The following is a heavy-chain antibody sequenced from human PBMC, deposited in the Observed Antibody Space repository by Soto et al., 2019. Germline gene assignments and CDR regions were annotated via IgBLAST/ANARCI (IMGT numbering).Heavy chain of an antibody. J-gene: IGHJ4*02. CDR2: IYHSGST. CDR1: SGSISSSNW. Sequence: PSEPLSLTCAVASGSISSSNWWSLVRQPPGKGLEGIVEIYHSGSTNYNPSLKSRETISVDKSKNKFSLKLSSVTAADTAVYYCARAPARSSYFDYWGQGNLLTVSS. CDR3: ARAPARSSYFDY. V-gene: IGHV4-4*02.